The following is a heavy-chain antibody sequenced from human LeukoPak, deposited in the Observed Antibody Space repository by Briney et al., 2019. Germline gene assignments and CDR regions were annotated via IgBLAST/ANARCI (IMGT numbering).Heavy chain of an antibody. J-gene: IGHJ6*03. Sequence: SETLSLTCAVYGGSFSGYYWSWIRQPPGKGLEWIGEINHSGSTNYNPSLKSRVTISVDTSKNQFSLKLSSVTAADTAVHYCARGLVVSYYYYTDVWGKGTTVTVSS. CDR3: ARGLVVSYYYYTDV. V-gene: IGHV4-34*01. CDR2: INHSGST. CDR1: GGSFSGYY. D-gene: IGHD2-2*01.